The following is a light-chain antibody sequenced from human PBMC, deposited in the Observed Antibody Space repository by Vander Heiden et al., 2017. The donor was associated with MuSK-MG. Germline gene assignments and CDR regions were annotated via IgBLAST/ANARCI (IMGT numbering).Light chain of an antibody. Sequence: DIVVTQFPDSLAVSLGERATINCKSSQNVLYSANNKNYLTWYQQKPGQPPKLLIYWASTRESGVPDRFSGSGSGTDFTLTISSLQAEDVAVYYCQRHYSTPHTFGHGTKVEIK. CDR2: WAS. CDR1: QNVLYSANNKNY. V-gene: IGKV4-1*01. CDR3: QRHYSTPHT. J-gene: IGKJ3*01.